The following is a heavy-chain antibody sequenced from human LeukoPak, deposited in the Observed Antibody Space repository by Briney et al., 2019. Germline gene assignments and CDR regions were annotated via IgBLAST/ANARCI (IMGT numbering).Heavy chain of an antibody. CDR3: AKDMTDSSGYYGGSCFDY. Sequence: PGRSLRLSCAASGFTFDDYAMHWVRQAPGKGLEWVSGISWNSGSIGYADSVKGQFTISRDNAKNSLYLQMNSLRAEDTALYYCAKDMTDSSGYYGGSCFDYWGQGTLVTVSS. CDR2: ISWNSGSI. V-gene: IGHV3-9*01. CDR1: GFTFDDYA. J-gene: IGHJ4*02. D-gene: IGHD3-22*01.